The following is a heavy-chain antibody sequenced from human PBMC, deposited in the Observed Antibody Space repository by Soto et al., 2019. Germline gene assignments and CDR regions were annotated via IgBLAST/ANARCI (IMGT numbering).Heavy chain of an antibody. J-gene: IGHJ6*01. V-gene: IGHV4-4*07. Sequence: SETLCLTCTVSGGSISFYCWTWLRQPAGKGLEWIGRTYSSGNTNYNPSLKSRVTMSLDTSKNQFFLKLSSVTPAETAVYYCASDRGRYCTSTSCPKASYYGMDVWGQGTTVTVSS. CDR2: TYSSGNT. D-gene: IGHD2-2*01. CDR3: ASDRGRYCTSTSCPKASYYGMDV. CDR1: GGSISFYC.